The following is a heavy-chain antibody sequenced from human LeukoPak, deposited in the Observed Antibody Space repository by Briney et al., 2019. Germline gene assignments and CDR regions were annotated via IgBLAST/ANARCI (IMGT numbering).Heavy chain of an antibody. V-gene: IGHV1-2*02. CDR3: AGSLGYCTSNVCYLKY. D-gene: IGHD2-8*01. CDR2: INPNSGGT. CDR1: GYTFTSYY. J-gene: IGHJ4*02. Sequence: ASVKVSCKASGYTFTSYYMHWVRQAPGQGLEWMGWINPNSGGTNYAQKFQGRVTMTRDTSSSTAYMELSRLRSDDTAVYYCAGSLGYCTSNVCYLKYWGQGTLVTVSS.